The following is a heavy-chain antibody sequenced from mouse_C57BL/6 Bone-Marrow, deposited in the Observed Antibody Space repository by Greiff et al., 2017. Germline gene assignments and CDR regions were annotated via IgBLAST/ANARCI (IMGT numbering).Heavy chain of an antibody. CDR3: ARLYCYGSPPWFAY. V-gene: IGHV8-8*01. D-gene: IGHD1-1*01. J-gene: IGHJ3*01. CDR2: IWWDDDK. Sequence: QVTLKVCGPGILQPSQTLSLTCSFSGFSLSTFGMGVGWIRQPSGKGLEWLAHIWWDDDKYYNPALKSRLTISKDTSKNQVFLKIANVDTADTATYYCARLYCYGSPPWFAYWGQGTLVTVSA. CDR1: GFSLSTFGMG.